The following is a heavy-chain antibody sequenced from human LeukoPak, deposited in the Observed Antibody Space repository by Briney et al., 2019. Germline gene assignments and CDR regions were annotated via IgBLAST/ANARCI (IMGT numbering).Heavy chain of an antibody. Sequence: SETLSLTCTVSGGSISSYYWSWIRQPPGKGLEWIGYIYYSGSTNYNPSLKSRVTISVDTSKNQFSLKLSSVTAADTAVDYCSGHYYYYYMDVWGKGTTVTVSS. CDR1: GGSISSYY. J-gene: IGHJ6*03. CDR2: IYYSGST. CDR3: SGHYYYYYMDV. V-gene: IGHV4-59*01.